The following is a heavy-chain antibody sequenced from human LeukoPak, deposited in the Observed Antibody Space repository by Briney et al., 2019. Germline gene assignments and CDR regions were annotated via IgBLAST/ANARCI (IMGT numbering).Heavy chain of an antibody. J-gene: IGHJ3*02. CDR1: GFTFSDYY. V-gene: IGHV3-11*04. CDR3: ARDFAVVVPAATPGAFDI. CDR2: ISSSGSTI. Sequence: GGSLRLSCAASGFTFSDYYMSWIRQAPGKGLEGVSYISSSGSTIYYADSVKGRFTISRDNAKNSLYLQMNSLRAEDTAVYYCARDFAVVVPAATPGAFDIWGQGTMDTVSS. D-gene: IGHD2-2*01.